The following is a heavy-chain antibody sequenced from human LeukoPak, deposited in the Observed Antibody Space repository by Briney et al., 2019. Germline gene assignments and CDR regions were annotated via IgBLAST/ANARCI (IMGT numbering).Heavy chain of an antibody. CDR3: ARERYCSSTSCYELDY. D-gene: IGHD2-2*01. V-gene: IGHV3-7*01. CDR2: IKQDGSEK. Sequence: GGSLRLSCAASGFTFSSYWMSWVRQAPGKGLEWVANIKQDGSEKYYVDSVKGRFTISRDNAKNSLYLQMNSLRAEDTAVYYCARERYCSSTSCYELDYWGQGTLATVSS. J-gene: IGHJ4*02. CDR1: GFTFSSYW.